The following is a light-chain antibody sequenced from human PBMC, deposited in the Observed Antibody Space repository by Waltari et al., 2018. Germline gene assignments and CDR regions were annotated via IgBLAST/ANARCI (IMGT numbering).Light chain of an antibody. Sequence: SSELTQDPTVSVALGQTVRITCQGDSLRRYYPSWYQQRPGQAPILVFYGQSSRPSGIPERFSGSISGNTASLTITGAQAEDVADYYCHSRDSSSTRFFGGGTRLTV. CDR3: HSRDSSSTRF. CDR1: SLRRYY. CDR2: GQS. V-gene: IGLV3-19*01. J-gene: IGLJ2*01.